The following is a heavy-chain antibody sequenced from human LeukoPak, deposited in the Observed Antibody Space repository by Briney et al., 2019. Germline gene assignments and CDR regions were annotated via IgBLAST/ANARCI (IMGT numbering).Heavy chain of an antibody. J-gene: IGHJ2*01. CDR2: INWNGGST. V-gene: IGHV3-20*04. D-gene: IGHD4-17*01. CDR1: GFTFDDYG. CDR3: ARGRGNYGARGDFDL. Sequence: GGSLRLSCAASGFTFDDYGMSWVRQAPGKGLEWVSGINWNGGSTGYADSVKGRFTISRDNAKNSLYLQMNSLRAEDTALYYCARGRGNYGARGDFDLWGRGTLVTVSS.